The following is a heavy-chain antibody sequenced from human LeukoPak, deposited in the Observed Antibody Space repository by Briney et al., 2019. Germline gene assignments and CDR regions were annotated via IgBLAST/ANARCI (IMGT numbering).Heavy chain of an antibody. CDR1: GFTFSSYA. J-gene: IGHJ4*02. D-gene: IGHD3-10*01. CDR2: ISSSSSYI. Sequence: GGSLRLSCAASGFTFSSYAMSWVRQAPGKGLEWVSSISSSSSYIYYADSVKGRFTISRDNAKNSLYLQMNSLRAEDTAVYYCARCYYGSGCSIDYWGQGTLVTVSS. CDR3: ARCYYGSGCSIDY. V-gene: IGHV3-21*01.